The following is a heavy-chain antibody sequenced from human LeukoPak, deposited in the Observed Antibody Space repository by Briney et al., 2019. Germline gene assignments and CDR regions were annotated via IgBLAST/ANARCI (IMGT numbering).Heavy chain of an antibody. CDR1: GGSSSGYY. CDR3: ARGGDGTRIDY. V-gene: IGHV4-34*01. J-gene: IGHJ4*02. Sequence: PSETLSLTCAVYGGSSSGYYWSWIRQPPGRGLEWIGEINHSGSTYYNPSLKSRVTISVDRSKNQFSLKLSSVTAADTAVYYCARGGDGTRIDYWGQGTLVTVSS. CDR2: INHSGST. D-gene: IGHD5-24*01.